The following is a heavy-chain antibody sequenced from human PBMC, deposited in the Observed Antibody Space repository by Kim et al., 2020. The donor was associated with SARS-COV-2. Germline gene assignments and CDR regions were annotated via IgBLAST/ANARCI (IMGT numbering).Heavy chain of an antibody. CDR2: IQSKTDGGTS. D-gene: IGHD6-6*01. J-gene: IGHJ6*02. CDR3: TTDRGSSFIPYYYYGMDV. V-gene: IGHV3-15*01. Sequence: GGSLRLSCAASGFTFSNAWMSWVRQAPGKGLEWVGRIQSKTDGGTSDYAAPVKGRFTISRDDSTNTLHLQMNSLKTEDTAVYYCTTDRGSSFIPYYYYGMDVWGQGTTVTVS. CDR1: GFTFSNAW.